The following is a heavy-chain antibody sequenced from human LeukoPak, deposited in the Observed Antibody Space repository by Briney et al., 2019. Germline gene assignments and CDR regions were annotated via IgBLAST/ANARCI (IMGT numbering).Heavy chain of an antibody. J-gene: IGHJ4*02. CDR3: ARGRALRYFDWSFDY. Sequence: GGTLRLSCAASGFTVSSNYMSWVRHAPGKGLEWVSVIYSGGSTYYADSVKGRFTISRDNSKNTLYLQMNSLRAEDTAVYYCARGRALRYFDWSFDYWGQGTLVTVSS. CDR2: IYSGGST. D-gene: IGHD3-9*01. CDR1: GFTVSSNY. V-gene: IGHV3-53*01.